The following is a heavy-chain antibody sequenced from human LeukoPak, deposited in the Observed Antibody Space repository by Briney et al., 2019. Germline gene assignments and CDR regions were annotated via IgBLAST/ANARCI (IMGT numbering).Heavy chain of an antibody. CDR2: LSGSGITT. V-gene: IGHV3-23*01. CDR3: AEGIYSSGWSYFDY. CDR1: GFTFSNSA. J-gene: IGHJ4*01. D-gene: IGHD6-19*01. Sequence: GGSLRLSCAASGFTFSNSAMSWVRQAPGKGLEWVSTLSGSGITTYYADSVKGRFTISRDNSKNTLYLQMNSLRAEDTAVYYCAEGIYSSGWSYFDYWGHGTLVTVSS.